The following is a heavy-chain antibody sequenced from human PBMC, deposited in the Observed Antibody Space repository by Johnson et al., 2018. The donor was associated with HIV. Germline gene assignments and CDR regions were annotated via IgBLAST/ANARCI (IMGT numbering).Heavy chain of an antibody. J-gene: IGHJ3*02. CDR1: GFTFSSYA. V-gene: IGHV3-7*03. CDR2: ISGSEK. D-gene: IGHD6-19*01. Sequence: EVQLVESGGGLVQPGGSLRLSCAASGFTFSSYAMSWVRQAPGKGLEWVSAISGSEKYYVDSVKGRFTISRDNAKNSLYLQMNSLRVEDTALYYCARDRARWSSGWYNDAFDIWGQGTMVTVSS. CDR3: ARDRARWSSGWYNDAFDI.